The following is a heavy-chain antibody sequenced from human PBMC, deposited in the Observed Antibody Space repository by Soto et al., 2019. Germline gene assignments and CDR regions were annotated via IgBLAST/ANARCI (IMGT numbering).Heavy chain of an antibody. CDR2: INPNSGGT. V-gene: IGHV1-2*02. D-gene: IGHD1-1*01. CDR3: ARGRTGTTSYFDY. CDR1: GYTFTGYY. J-gene: IGHJ4*02. Sequence: ASVKVSCKASGYTFTGYYLHWARQAPGQGLEWMGWINPNSGGTNYAQKFQGRVTMTRDTSISTAYMELSRLRSDDTAVYYCARGRTGTTSYFDYWGQGNLVTVSS.